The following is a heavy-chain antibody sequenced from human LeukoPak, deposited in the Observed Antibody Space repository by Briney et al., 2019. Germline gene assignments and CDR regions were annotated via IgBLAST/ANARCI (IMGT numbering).Heavy chain of an antibody. D-gene: IGHD4-23*01. Sequence: GGSLRLSCAASGFTVSSNYMSWVRQAPGKGLEWGSVISSGGSTYYADSVKGRFTISRDNSKNTLYLQMSSLRAEDTAVYYCARGHTTVVMGGFDYWGQGTLVTVSS. J-gene: IGHJ4*01. CDR2: ISSGGST. V-gene: IGHV3-53*01. CDR1: GFTVSSNY. CDR3: ARGHTTVVMGGFDY.